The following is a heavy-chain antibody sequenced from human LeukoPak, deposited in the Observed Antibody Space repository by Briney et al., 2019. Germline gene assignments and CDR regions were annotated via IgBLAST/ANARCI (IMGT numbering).Heavy chain of an antibody. CDR1: GFTFSSYG. D-gene: IGHD4-4*01. V-gene: IGHV3-30*18. Sequence: GRSLRLSCAASGFTFSSYGMHWVRQAPGKGLEWVAVISYGGSNKYYADSVKGRFTISRDNSKNTLYQQMNSLRAEDTAVYYCAKDQDYSKLWFDYYYYGMDVWGQGTTVTVSS. CDR2: ISYGGSNK. CDR3: AKDQDYSKLWFDYYYYGMDV. J-gene: IGHJ6*02.